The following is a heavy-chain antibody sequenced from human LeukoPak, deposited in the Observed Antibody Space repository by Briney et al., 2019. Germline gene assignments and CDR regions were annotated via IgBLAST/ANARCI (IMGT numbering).Heavy chain of an antibody. V-gene: IGHV3-66*01. CDR2: IYSGGST. D-gene: IGHD5-18*01. CDR3: ARDTPMARYGMDV. CDR1: GFTVSSNY. Sequence: PGGSLRLSCAASGFTVSSNYMSWVRQAPGKGLEWVSIIYSGGSTYYADSVKGRFTISRDNSRNTLYLQMNSLRAEDTAVYYCARDTPMARYGMDVWGQGGTVTVSS. J-gene: IGHJ6*02.